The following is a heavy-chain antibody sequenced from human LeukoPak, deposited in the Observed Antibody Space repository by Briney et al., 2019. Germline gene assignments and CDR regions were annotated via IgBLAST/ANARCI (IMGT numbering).Heavy chain of an antibody. D-gene: IGHD5-18*01. CDR3: ARDTRGYSYGYPYYYGMDV. J-gene: IGHJ6*02. V-gene: IGHV4-39*07. CDR1: GGSISSSSYY. Sequence: SETLSLTCTVSGGSISSSSYYWGWIRQPPGKGLEWIGSIYYSGSTYYNPSLKSRVTISVDTSKNQFSLKLSSVTAADTAVYYCARDTRGYSYGYPYYYGMDVWGQGTTVTVSS. CDR2: IYYSGST.